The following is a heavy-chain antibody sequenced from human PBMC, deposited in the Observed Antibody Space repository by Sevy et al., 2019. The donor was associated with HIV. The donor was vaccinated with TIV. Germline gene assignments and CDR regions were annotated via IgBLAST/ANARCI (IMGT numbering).Heavy chain of an antibody. J-gene: IGHJ6*03. CDR3: ARAGDYSKHYYYYYMDV. V-gene: IGHV1-69*13. CDR2: IIPIFGTA. D-gene: IGHD4-4*01. Sequence: ASVKVSCKASGGTFSSYAISWVRQAPGQGLEWMGGIIPIFGTANYAQTFQGRVTITADESTSTAYMELSSLRSEETAVYYCARAGDYSKHYYYYYMDVWGKGTTVTVSS. CDR1: GGTFSSYA.